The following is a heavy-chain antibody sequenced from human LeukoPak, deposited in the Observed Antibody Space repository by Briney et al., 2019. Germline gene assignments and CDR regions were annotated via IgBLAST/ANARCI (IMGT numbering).Heavy chain of an antibody. CDR2: ISAYNGNT. V-gene: IGHV1-18*01. CDR3: ARNSSSCSDI. Sequence: ASVKVSCKASGYTFTSYGISLLRQAPGQGLEWMGWISAYNGNTKYAEKLQGRVTMTTDTSTSTAYMELRSLRSDDTAVYYCARNSSSCSDIWGQGTMVTVSS. CDR1: GYTFTSYG. D-gene: IGHD6-13*01. J-gene: IGHJ3*02.